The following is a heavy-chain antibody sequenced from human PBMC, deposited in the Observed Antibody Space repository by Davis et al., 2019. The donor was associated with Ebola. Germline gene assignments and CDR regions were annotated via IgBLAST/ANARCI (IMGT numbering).Heavy chain of an antibody. CDR2: IYSGGST. Sequence: PGGSLRLSCAASGFTVSSNYMSWVRQAPGKGLEWVSVIYSGGSTYYADSVKGRFTISRDNSKNKLYLQMNSLRAEDTAFYYCARARYCSGGSCYGFDYWGQGTLVTVSS. CDR1: GFTVSSNY. CDR3: ARARYCSGGSCYGFDY. V-gene: IGHV3-53*01. J-gene: IGHJ4*02. D-gene: IGHD2-15*01.